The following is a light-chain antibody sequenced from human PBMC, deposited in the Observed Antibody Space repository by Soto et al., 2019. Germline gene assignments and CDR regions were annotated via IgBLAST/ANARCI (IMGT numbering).Light chain of an antibody. J-gene: IGKJ1*01. CDR1: QSIVSNY. V-gene: IGKV3-20*01. CDR2: GSS. CDR3: QQYGSSPPT. Sequence: EIVLTQSPGTLSLSPGERATLSCKASQSIVSNYLAWYQRRPGQAPRLLIYGSSSRATDIPARFSGSGSGTDFTLTITRLESEDFAVYNCQQYGSSPPTFGQGTKVEFK.